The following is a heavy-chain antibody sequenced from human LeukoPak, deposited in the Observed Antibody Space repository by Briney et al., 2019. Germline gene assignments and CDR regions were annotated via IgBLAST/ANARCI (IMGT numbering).Heavy chain of an antibody. CDR3: AGLVGRYSSGLYYYYFDY. CDR1: GDSINSLDL. V-gene: IGHV4-4*02. J-gene: IGHJ4*02. CDR2: MYLSGTT. Sequence: SETLSLTCTVSGDSINSLDLWSWVRQPPGKGLEWIGEMYLSGTTHSNPSVKSRVTISIDKSKNQFFLNLSSVTAADTAVYYCAGLVGRYSSGLYYYYFDYWGQGTLVTVSP. D-gene: IGHD3-22*01.